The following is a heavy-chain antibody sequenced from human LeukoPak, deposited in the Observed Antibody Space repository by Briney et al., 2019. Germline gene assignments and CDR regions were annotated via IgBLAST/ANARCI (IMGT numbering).Heavy chain of an antibody. J-gene: IGHJ4*02. V-gene: IGHV4-61*02. CDR3: ARAACSRTSCPFDY. Sequence: SETLSLTCTVSGGSISNGSYYWSWIRQPAGKGLEWIGRIYISGSASYNPSLKSRVTFSVDMSKNQFSLKLTSVTAADTAVYYCARAACSRTSCPFDYWGQGALVTVSS. CDR2: IYISGSA. CDR1: GGSISNGSYY. D-gene: IGHD2-2*01.